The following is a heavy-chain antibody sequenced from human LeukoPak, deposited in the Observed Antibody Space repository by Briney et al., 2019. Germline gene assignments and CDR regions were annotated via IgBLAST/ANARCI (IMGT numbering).Heavy chain of an antibody. Sequence: GGSLRLSCAASGFTFSNAWMSWVRQAPGKGLEWVSYISSSSSTIYYADSVKGRFTISRDNAKNSLYLQMNSLRDEDTAVYYCARYVDTTMLTWGQGTLVTVSS. CDR2: ISSSSSTI. D-gene: IGHD5-18*01. V-gene: IGHV3-48*02. CDR1: GFTFSNAW. J-gene: IGHJ4*02. CDR3: ARYVDTTMLT.